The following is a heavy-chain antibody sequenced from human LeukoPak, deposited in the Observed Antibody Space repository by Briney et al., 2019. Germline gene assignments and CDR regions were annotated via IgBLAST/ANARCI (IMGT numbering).Heavy chain of an antibody. CDR3: ARVYGDYGGSDY. Sequence: GGSLRLSCAASGFTFSSYAMHWVRQAPGKGLEWVAVISYDGSNKYYADSVKGRFTISRDNSKNTLYLQMSGLRAEDTAIYFCARVYGDYGGSDYWGQGTLVTVSS. J-gene: IGHJ4*02. CDR2: ISYDGSNK. CDR1: GFTFSSYA. D-gene: IGHD4-17*01. V-gene: IGHV3-30-3*01.